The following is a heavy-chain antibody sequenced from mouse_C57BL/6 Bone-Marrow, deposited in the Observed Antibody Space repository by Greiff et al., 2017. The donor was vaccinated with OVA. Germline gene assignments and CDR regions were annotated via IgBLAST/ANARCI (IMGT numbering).Heavy chain of an antibody. CDR3: ARGGSNYRAWFAY. J-gene: IGHJ3*01. D-gene: IGHD2-5*01. CDR1: GYTFTSYW. Sequence: QVQLQQPGAELVMPGASVKLSCKASGYTFTSYWMHWVKQRPGQGLEWIGEIDPSDSYTNYNQKFTGKSTLTVDKSSSPAYMQLSSLTSEDSAVYDCARGGSNYRAWFAYWGQGTLVTVSA. V-gene: IGHV1-69*01. CDR2: IDPSDSYT.